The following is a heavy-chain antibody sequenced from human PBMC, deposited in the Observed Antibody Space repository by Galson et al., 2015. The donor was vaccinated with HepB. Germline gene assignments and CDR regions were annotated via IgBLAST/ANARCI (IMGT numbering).Heavy chain of an antibody. Sequence: SLRLSCAASRFTFSSYGMRWVRQAPGKGLEWVAVIWYNGSKKYYADSVKGRFTISRDNSRNTLYLQMNSLRAGDTAVYYCATLWSGDYTPFDYWGQGTLVTVSS. CDR2: IWYNGSKK. D-gene: IGHD3-3*01. CDR3: ATLWSGDYTPFDY. CDR1: RFTFSSYG. V-gene: IGHV3-33*01. J-gene: IGHJ4*02.